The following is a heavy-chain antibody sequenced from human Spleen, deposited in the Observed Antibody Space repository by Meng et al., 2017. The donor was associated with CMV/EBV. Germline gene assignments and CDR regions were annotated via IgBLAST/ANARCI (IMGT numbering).Heavy chain of an antibody. J-gene: IGHJ4*02. V-gene: IGHV4-39*07. D-gene: IGHD3-10*01. CDR2: IYYSGST. CDR3: ASTLPKPHHYGSGGLDY. Sequence: QPQLQEWGRGLVKPSETLSLTCTVSGGSISSSSYYWGWIRQPPGKGLEWIGSIYYSGSTYYNPSLKSRVTISVDTSKNQFSLKLSSVTAADTAVYYCASTLPKPHHYGSGGLDYWGQGTLVTVSS. CDR1: GGSISSSSYY.